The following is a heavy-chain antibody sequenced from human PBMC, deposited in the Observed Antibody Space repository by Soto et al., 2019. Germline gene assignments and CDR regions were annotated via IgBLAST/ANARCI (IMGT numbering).Heavy chain of an antibody. CDR1: GGTFSSYA. CDR3: ARSSFYCSSTSCLYYFDY. CDR2: IIPIFGTA. D-gene: IGHD2-2*01. J-gene: IGHJ4*02. V-gene: IGHV1-69*06. Sequence: SVKVSCKASGGTFSSYAVSWVRQAPGQGLEWMGGIIPIFGTANYAQKFQGRVTITADKSTSTAYMELSSLRSEDTAVYYCARSSFYCSSTSCLYYFDYWGQGTLVTVSS.